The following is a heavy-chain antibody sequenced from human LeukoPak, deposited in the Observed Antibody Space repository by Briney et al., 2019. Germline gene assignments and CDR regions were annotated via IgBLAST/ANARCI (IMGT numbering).Heavy chain of an antibody. D-gene: IGHD5-24*01. CDR1: GFTFSRHG. V-gene: IGHV3-23*01. CDR2: ISGSGSST. Sequence: PGGSLRLSCAASGFTFSRHGMSWVRQAPGKGLEWVSSISGSGSSTHFADSVKGRFTISRDNSKNTLYLQVISLRAEDTAVYYCAKALDGYNYPDYYGLDVWGRGTTVTVSS. CDR3: AKALDGYNYPDYYGLDV. J-gene: IGHJ6*02.